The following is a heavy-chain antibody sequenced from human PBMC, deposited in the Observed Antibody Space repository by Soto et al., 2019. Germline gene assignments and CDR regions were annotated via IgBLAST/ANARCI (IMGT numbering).Heavy chain of an antibody. V-gene: IGHV3-48*01. CDR3: ARASMVRGVILQDYYYYYMDV. CDR1: GFTFSSYS. D-gene: IGHD3-10*01. Sequence: GGSLRLSCAASGFTFSSYSMNWVRQAPGKGLEWVSYISSSSSTIYYADSVKGRFTISRDNAKNSLYLQMNSLRAEDTAVYYCARASMVRGVILQDYYYYYMDVWGKGTTVTVSS. J-gene: IGHJ6*03. CDR2: ISSSSSTI.